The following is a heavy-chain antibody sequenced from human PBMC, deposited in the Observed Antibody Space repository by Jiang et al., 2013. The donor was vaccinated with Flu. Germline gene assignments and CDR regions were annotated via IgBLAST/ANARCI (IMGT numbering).Heavy chain of an antibody. Sequence: GAEVKKPGASVKVSCKASGDTLTKDAIHWVRQAPGQRLEWMGWINAGNGNTKYSPSFQGRFAFTRDTSANTAYMEVRSLKSEDTAVYYCARIPYHDILTGSLTPWGQGTLVTVSS. CDR1: GDTLTKDA. CDR3: ARIPYHDILTGSLTP. V-gene: IGHV1-3*01. D-gene: IGHD3-9*01. CDR2: INAGNGNT. J-gene: IGHJ4*02.